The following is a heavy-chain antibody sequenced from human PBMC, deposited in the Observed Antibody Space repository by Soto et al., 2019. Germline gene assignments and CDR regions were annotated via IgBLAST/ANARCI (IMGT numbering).Heavy chain of an antibody. CDR1: GGSFSGYY. V-gene: IGHV4-34*01. Sequence: SETLSLTCAVYGGSFSGYYWSWIRQPPGKGLEWIGEINHSGSTNYNPSLKSRVTISVDTSKNQFSLKLSSVTAADTAVYYCARGLFGIAAAGTRLWFDPWGQGTLVTVS. CDR3: ARGLFGIAAAGTRLWFDP. D-gene: IGHD6-13*01. CDR2: INHSGST. J-gene: IGHJ5*02.